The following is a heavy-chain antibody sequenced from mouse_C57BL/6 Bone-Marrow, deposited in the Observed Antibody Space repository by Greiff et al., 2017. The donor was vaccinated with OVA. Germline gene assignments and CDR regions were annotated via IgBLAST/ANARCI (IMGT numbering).Heavy chain of an antibody. CDR3: ARYGSSYD. D-gene: IGHD1-1*01. CDR2: INPGSGGT. CDR1: GYAFTNYL. Sequence: VQLQQPGAELVRPGTSVKGSCKASGYAFTNYLMEWVKQRPGQGLEWIGVINPGSGGTNYNEKFKGKATLTADKSSSTAYMQISSLTSEDSAVYFCARYGSSYDWGQGTTLTVSS. V-gene: IGHV1-54*01. J-gene: IGHJ2*01.